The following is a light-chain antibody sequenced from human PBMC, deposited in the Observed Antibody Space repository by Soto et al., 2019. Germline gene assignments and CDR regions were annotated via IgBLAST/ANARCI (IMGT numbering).Light chain of an antibody. CDR2: KAS. CDR3: QQYDSYPYT. CDR1: QSISNW. J-gene: IGKJ2*01. V-gene: IGKV1-5*03. Sequence: DIQMTQSPSTLSASVEDRVTITCRASQSISNWLAWYQQKPGKAPKLLIYKASSLESGVPSRFSGSGSGTEFTLTISSLQPDDFATYHCQQYDSYPYTFGQGTKLEIK.